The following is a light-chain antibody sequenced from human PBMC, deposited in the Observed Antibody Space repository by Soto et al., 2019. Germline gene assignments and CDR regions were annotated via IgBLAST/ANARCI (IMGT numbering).Light chain of an antibody. Sequence: QSALTQPRSVSGSPGQSVTISCTGTSSDFGGDDFVSWYQHHPAKAPKLMIYDVNKRPSGVPDRFSGSKSGNTASLTISELQAEDEADYYCCSCAGRYTLYVFGTGAKVTVL. CDR3: CSCAGRYTLYV. CDR1: SSDFGGDDF. CDR2: DVN. J-gene: IGLJ1*01. V-gene: IGLV2-11*01.